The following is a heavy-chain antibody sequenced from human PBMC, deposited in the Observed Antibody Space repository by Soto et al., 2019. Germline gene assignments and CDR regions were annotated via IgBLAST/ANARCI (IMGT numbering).Heavy chain of an antibody. CDR1: GFTFSSYA. J-gene: IGHJ4*02. D-gene: IGHD6-13*01. CDR2: ISGSGGST. CDR3: AKDFLYSKYRSSCFDY. V-gene: IGHV3-23*01. Sequence: EVQLLESGGGLVQPGGSLRLSCAASGFTFSSYAMSWVRQAPGTGLEWVSSISGSGGSTYYADSVKGRFTISRDNSKNTLYLQMNSRRAEDTAVYYCAKDFLYSKYRSSCFDYWGQGTLVTVSS.